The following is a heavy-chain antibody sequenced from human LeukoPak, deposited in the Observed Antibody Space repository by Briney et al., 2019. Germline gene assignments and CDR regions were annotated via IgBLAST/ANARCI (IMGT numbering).Heavy chain of an antibody. D-gene: IGHD3-22*01. CDR2: IYYSGST. Sequence: PSEPLSLTCTVSGGSISSGGYYWSWIRQHPGKGLEWIGYIYYSGSTYYNPSLKSRVTISVDTSKNQFSLKLSSVTAADTAVYYCARAGNYYDSSGYEDWFDPWGQGTLVTVSS. V-gene: IGHV4-31*03. CDR3: ARAGNYYDSSGYEDWFDP. J-gene: IGHJ5*02. CDR1: GGSISSGGYY.